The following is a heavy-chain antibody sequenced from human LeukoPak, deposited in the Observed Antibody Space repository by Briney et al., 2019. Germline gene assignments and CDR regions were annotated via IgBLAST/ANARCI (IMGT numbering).Heavy chain of an antibody. V-gene: IGHV1-69*13. D-gene: IGHD3-10*01. J-gene: IGHJ6*02. CDR1: GGTFISYA. Sequence: SVKVSCKASGGTFISYAISWVRQAPGQGLEWMGGIIPIFGTANYAQKFQGRVTITADESTSTAYMELSSLRSEDTAVYYCARVGYGSGSYYPYYYYYGMDVWGQGTTVTVSS. CDR3: ARVGYGSGSYYPYYYYYGMDV. CDR2: IIPIFGTA.